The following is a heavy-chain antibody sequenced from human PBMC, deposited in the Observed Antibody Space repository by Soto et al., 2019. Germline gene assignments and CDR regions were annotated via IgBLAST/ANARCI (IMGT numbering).Heavy chain of an antibody. V-gene: IGHV4-38-2*01. Sequence: KTSETLSLTCAVSGYSIRNGYYWGWIRQPPGKGLEWIGTIYHSGSTYYNPSLKSRVTISVDASENHFPLKLSSVTAADTAVYYCARVGPYCGGDCYSPPPWGQGTLVTVSS. D-gene: IGHD2-21*02. J-gene: IGHJ5*02. CDR1: GYSIRNGYY. CDR3: ARVGPYCGGDCYSPPP. CDR2: IYHSGST.